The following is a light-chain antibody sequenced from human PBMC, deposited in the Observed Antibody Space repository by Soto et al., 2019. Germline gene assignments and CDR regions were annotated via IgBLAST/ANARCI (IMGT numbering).Light chain of an antibody. Sequence: DIQMTQSPSSLSASVGDRVTITCRASQTIISYLIWYQQKPGRAPNLLIYSASSLDSGVPSRFSGSGSGTDFTLTISSLQPEDFAAYYCQQYYSTLFTFGPGTKVEIK. CDR3: QQYYSTLFT. V-gene: IGKV1-39*01. CDR1: QTIISY. CDR2: SAS. J-gene: IGKJ3*01.